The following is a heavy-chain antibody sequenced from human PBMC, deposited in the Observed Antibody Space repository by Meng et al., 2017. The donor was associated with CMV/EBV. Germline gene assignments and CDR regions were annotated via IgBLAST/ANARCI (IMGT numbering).Heavy chain of an antibody. CDR3: ARTRLTTRFYYYGMDV. CDR2: IIPIFGTA. V-gene: IGHV1-69*05. CDR1: GGTFSSYA. J-gene: IGHJ6*02. D-gene: IGHD1-1*01. Sequence: SVKVSCKASGGTFSSYAISWVRQAPGQGLEWMGGIIPIFGTAHYAQKFQGRVTITTDESTSTAYMELSSLRSEDTAVYYCARTRLTTRFYYYGMDVWGQGTTVTSP.